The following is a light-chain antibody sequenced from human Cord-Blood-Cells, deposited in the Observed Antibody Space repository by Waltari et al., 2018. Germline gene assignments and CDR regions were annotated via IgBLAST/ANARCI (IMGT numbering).Light chain of an antibody. CDR1: QSLSSY. Sequence: DIQIPQSPSSLSASVGDRVPITCRASQSLSSYLNWYQQKPGKAPKLLIYASSSLQSGVPSRFSGSGSGTDFTLTISSLQPEDFATYYCQQSYSTPYSFGQGTKLEIK. CDR2: ASS. J-gene: IGKJ2*03. V-gene: IGKV1-39*01. CDR3: QQSYSTPYS.